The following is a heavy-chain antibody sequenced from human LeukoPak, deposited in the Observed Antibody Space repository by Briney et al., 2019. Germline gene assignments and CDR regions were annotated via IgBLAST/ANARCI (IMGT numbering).Heavy chain of an antibody. J-gene: IGHJ4*02. D-gene: IGHD4-11*01. CDR1: GFTFSSFA. CDR2: ISGSGISR. V-gene: IGHV3-23*01. CDR3: AKRSGVYSDNSGVFDY. Sequence: GGSLRLSCAASGFTFSSFAMNWVRQAPGKGLKWVSGISGSGISRGYADSVKGRFTISRDNSKNTVLLQMDSLRAEDTAIYYCAKRSGVYSDNSGVFDYWGQGSLVTVSS.